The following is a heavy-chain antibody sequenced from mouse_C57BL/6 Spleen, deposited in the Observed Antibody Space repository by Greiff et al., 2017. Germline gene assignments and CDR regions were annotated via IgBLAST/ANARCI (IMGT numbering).Heavy chain of an antibody. Sequence: QVQLKQSGPELVKPGASVKLSCKASGYTFTSYDINWVKQRPGQGLEWIGWIYPRDGRTKYNEKFKGKATLTVDTSSSTAYMELHSLTSEDSAVYFCARRRAVLDYWGQGTSVTVSS. J-gene: IGHJ4*01. V-gene: IGHV1-85*01. CDR2: IYPRDGRT. D-gene: IGHD1-1*01. CDR1: GYTFTSYD. CDR3: ARRRAVLDY.